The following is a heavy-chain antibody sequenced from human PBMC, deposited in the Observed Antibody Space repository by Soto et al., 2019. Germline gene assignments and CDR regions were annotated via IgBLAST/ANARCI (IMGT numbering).Heavy chain of an antibody. Sequence: QSGGSLRLSCAASGFTFSSYRMTWVRQAPGRGLEWVANIKQDGSETFYVDSVKGRFTISRDNAKNSLYLHMNSLGAEDTAMYYCAREDSVSSYYSQWGHGTLVTVSS. J-gene: IGHJ4*01. V-gene: IGHV3-7*03. D-gene: IGHD2-15*01. CDR1: GFTFSSYR. CDR3: AREDSVSSYYSQ. CDR2: IKQDGSET.